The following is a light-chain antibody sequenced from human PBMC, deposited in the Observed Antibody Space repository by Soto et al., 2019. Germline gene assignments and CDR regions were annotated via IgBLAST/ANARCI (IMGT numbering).Light chain of an antibody. V-gene: IGKV3-15*01. CDR1: QSVSSN. CDR3: QQYNNWPRT. CDR2: GAS. J-gene: IGKJ1*01. Sequence: EIVMTQSPATLSVSPGERATLSCRASQSVSSNLAWYQQKPGQAPRLPIYGASTRATGIPAGFSGSGSGTEFTLTISSLQSEDFAVYYCQQYNNWPRTFGQGTKV.